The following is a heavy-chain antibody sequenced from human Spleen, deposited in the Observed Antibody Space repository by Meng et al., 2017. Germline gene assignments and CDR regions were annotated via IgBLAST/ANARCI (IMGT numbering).Heavy chain of an antibody. D-gene: IGHD4-11*01. CDR2: INHSGST. CDR1: GVSFSDYY. J-gene: IGHJ4*02. Sequence: QVPLQQGAAGLCKLSETLSLTCVVSGVSFSDYYWSWIRQPPGKGLEWIGEINHSGSTNYNPSLESRATISVDTSQNNLSLKLSSVTAADSAVYYCARGPTTMAHDFDYWGQGTLVTVSS. V-gene: IGHV4-34*01. CDR3: ARGPTTMAHDFDY.